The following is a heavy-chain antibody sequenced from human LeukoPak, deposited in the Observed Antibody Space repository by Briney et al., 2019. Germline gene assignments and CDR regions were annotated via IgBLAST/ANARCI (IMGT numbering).Heavy chain of an antibody. V-gene: IGHV4-38-2*02. Sequence: SETLSLTCTVSGYSISSGYYWGWIRQPPGKGLEWIGSIYHSGSTYYNPSLKSRVTISVDTSKNQFSLKLSSVTAADTAVYYCARGGRKYFGRDYFDYWGQGTLVTVSS. J-gene: IGHJ4*02. CDR2: IYHSGST. CDR3: ARGGRKYFGRDYFDY. D-gene: IGHD3-3*01. CDR1: GYSISSGYY.